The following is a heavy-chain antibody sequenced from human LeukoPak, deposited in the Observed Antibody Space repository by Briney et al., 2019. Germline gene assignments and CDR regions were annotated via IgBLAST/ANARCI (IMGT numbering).Heavy chain of an antibody. Sequence: PSETLSLTCTVAGGSISSYYWSWIRQPLGKGLEWIGYIYYSGSTNYNPSLKSRVTISVDTSKNQFSLKLSSVTAADTAVYYCARYGVNPYYYDSSGYYYPVNYYYYYMDVWGKGTTVTVSS. CDR3: ARYGVNPYYYDSSGYYYPVNYYYYYMDV. V-gene: IGHV4-59*01. CDR1: GGSISSYY. J-gene: IGHJ6*03. CDR2: IYYSGST. D-gene: IGHD3-22*01.